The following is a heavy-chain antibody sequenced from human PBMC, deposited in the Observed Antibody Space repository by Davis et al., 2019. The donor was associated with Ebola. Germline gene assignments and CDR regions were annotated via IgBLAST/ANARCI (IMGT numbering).Heavy chain of an antibody. J-gene: IGHJ4*02. CDR2: ISYSGST. D-gene: IGHD3-22*01. CDR3: ARGDSYYDPSGYYAGPEAPDH. V-gene: IGHV4-59*12. CDR1: GGSISSYY. Sequence: SETLSLTCTVSGGSISSYYWSWIRQPPGKGLEWIGHISYSGSTNYNPSLKSRVTISVDTSKNQFSLKLSSVTAADTAVYYCARGDSYYDPSGYYAGPEAPDHWGQGTLVSVSS.